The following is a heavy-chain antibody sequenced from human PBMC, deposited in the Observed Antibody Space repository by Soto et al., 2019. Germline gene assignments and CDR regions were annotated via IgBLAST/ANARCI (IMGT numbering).Heavy chain of an antibody. CDR3: ARGTGYSSSSLRRGDKRNLWIPEARWFDP. V-gene: IGHV4-34*01. Sequence: SETLSLTCAVHGASFSGYYWSWIRQPPGKGLEWIGEINHSGSTNYNPSLKSRVTISVDTSKNQFSLKLSSVTAADTAVYYCARGTGYSSSSLRRGDKRNLWIPEARWFDPWGQGTLVTVSS. CDR1: GASFSGYY. D-gene: IGHD6-6*01. J-gene: IGHJ5*02. CDR2: INHSGST.